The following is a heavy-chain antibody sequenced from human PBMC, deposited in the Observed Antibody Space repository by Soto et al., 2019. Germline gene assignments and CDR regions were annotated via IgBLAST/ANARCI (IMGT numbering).Heavy chain of an antibody. Sequence: ASVKVSCKASGYTFTGYYMHWVRQAPGQGLEWMGWINPNSGGTNYAQKFQGRVTMTRDTSISTAYMELSRLRSDDTAVYYCARGTLRQWRPRDYWGQGTLVTVSS. CDR1: GYTFTGYY. V-gene: IGHV1-2*02. CDR2: INPNSGGT. CDR3: ARGTLRQWRPRDY. J-gene: IGHJ4*02. D-gene: IGHD6-19*01.